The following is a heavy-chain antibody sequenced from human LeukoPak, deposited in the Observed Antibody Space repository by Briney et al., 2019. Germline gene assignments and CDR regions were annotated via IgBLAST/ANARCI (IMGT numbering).Heavy chain of an antibody. CDR3: ARDGSGSYRWFDP. Sequence: PGGSLRLSCAASGFTVSRNYMSWVRQAPGKGLECVSVIYTGGSTYYADSVKGRFTISRDNAKNSLYLQMNSLRAEDTAVYYCARDGSGSYRWFDPWGQGTLVTVSS. CDR2: IYTGGST. V-gene: IGHV3-53*01. J-gene: IGHJ5*02. D-gene: IGHD3-10*01. CDR1: GFTVSRNY.